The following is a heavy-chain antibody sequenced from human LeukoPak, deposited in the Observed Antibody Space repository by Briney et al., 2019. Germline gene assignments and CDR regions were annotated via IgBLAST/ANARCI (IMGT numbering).Heavy chain of an antibody. J-gene: IGHJ6*03. CDR3: AREDYGSGLYYMDV. CDR1: GFTFSSYS. Sequence: GGSLRLSCAASGFTFSSYSMNWVRQAPGKGLEWVSYISSSSSSIYYADSVKGRFTISRDNARNSLYLQMNSLRAEDTGVYYCAREDYGSGLYYMDVWGKGTTVTVSS. CDR2: ISSSSSSI. D-gene: IGHD3-10*01. V-gene: IGHV3-48*01.